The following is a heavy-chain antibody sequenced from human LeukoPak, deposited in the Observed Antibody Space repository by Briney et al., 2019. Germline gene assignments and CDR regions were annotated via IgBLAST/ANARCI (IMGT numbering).Heavy chain of an antibody. D-gene: IGHD4-23*01. J-gene: IGHJ6*02. CDR2: IIPIFGTA. V-gene: IGHV1-69*13. Sequence: ASVKVSCKASGGTFSSYAISWVRQAPGQGLEWMGGIIPIFGTANYAQKFQGRVTITADESTSTAYMELSSLRSEDTAVYYCARGMTTVVARYYYYGTDVWGQGTTVTVSS. CDR3: ARGMTTVVARYYYYGTDV. CDR1: GGTFSSYA.